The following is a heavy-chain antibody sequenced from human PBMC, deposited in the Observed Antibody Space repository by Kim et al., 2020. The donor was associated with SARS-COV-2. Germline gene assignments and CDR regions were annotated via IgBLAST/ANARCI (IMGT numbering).Heavy chain of an antibody. V-gene: IGHV3-33*05. Sequence: GGSLRLSCAASGFTFSSYGMHWVRQAPGKGLEWVAVISYDGSNKYYADSVKGRFTISRDNSKNTLYLQMNSLRAEDTAVYYCARIRFYDSSGRKAPTAGYYFDYWGQGTLVTVSS. J-gene: IGHJ4*02. CDR1: GFTFSSYG. CDR3: ARIRFYDSSGRKAPTAGYYFDY. D-gene: IGHD3-22*01. CDR2: ISYDGSNK.